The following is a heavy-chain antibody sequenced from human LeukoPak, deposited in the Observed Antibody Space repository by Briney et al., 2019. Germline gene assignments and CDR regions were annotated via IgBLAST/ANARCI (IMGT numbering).Heavy chain of an antibody. J-gene: IGHJ4*02. CDR1: EFTFSLYA. D-gene: IGHD1-14*01. V-gene: IGHV3-21*05. CDR3: ARDTFQPGRIDC. Sequence: GGSLRLSCAASEFTFSLYAMNWVRQAPGKGLEGGSYINDVSGDIHYADSVRGRFTISRDNAKNTLYLQMNSLRAEDTAVYYCARDTFQPGRIDCWGQGTLVIVSS. CDR2: INDVSGDI.